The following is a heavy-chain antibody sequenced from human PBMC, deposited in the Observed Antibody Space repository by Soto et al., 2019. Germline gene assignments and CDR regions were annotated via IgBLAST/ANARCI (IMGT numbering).Heavy chain of an antibody. CDR2: INHSGST. Sequence: TSETLSLTCAVYGGSFSGYYWSWIRQPPGKGLEWIGEINHSGSTNYNPSLKSRVTISVDTSKNQFSLKLSSVTAADTAVYYCARGRKGTRVFGVVISYYYYMDVWGKGTTVTVSS. CDR1: GGSFSGYY. J-gene: IGHJ6*03. D-gene: IGHD3-3*01. CDR3: ARGRKGTRVFGVVISYYYYMDV. V-gene: IGHV4-34*01.